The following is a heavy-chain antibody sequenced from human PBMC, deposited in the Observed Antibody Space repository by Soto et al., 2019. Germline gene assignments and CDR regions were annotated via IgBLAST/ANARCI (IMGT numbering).Heavy chain of an antibody. D-gene: IGHD4-17*01. J-gene: IGHJ4*02. CDR3: ARTPSTVVTPSFDY. Sequence: ASVKVSCKASGYTFTSYGISWVRQAPGQGLEWMGWISAYNGNTNYAQKLQGRVTMTTDTSTSTAYMELRSLRSEDTAVYYCARTPSTVVTPSFDYWGQGTLVTVSS. CDR1: GYTFTSYG. V-gene: IGHV1-18*01. CDR2: ISAYNGNT.